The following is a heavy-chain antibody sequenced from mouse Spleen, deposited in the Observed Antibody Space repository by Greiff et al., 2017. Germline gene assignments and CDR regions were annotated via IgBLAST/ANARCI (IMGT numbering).Heavy chain of an antibody. V-gene: IGHV1-15*01. CDR1: GYTFTDYE. CDR3: TRGLREIAY. J-gene: IGHJ3*01. D-gene: IGHD1-1*01. CDR2: IDPETGGT. Sequence: QVQLQQSGAELVRPGASVTLSCKASGYTFTDYEMHWVKQTPVHGLEWIGAIDPETGGTAYNQKFKGEAILTADKSSSTAYMELRSLTSEDSAVYYCTRGLREIAYWGQGTLVTVSA.